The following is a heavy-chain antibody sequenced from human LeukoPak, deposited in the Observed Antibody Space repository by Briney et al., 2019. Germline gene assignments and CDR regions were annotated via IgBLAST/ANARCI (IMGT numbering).Heavy chain of an antibody. J-gene: IGHJ3*02. D-gene: IGHD6-19*01. CDR2: IYHSGST. V-gene: IGHV4-4*02. CDR1: GGSISSSNW. CDR3: ARDFIAVAAPGAFDI. Sequence: PSGTLSLTCAVSGGSISSSNWWSWVRQPPGKGLEWIGEIYHSGSTNYNPSLKSRVTISVDKSKNQFSLKLSSVTAADTAVYYCARDFIAVAAPGAFDIWGQGTMVTVSS.